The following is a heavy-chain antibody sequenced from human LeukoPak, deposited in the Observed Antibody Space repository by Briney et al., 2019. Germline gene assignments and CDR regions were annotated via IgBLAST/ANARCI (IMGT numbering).Heavy chain of an antibody. CDR1: GGSISSYY. CDR2: IYYSGST. CDR3: ARFRFYRRDGYNFDY. J-gene: IGHJ4*02. D-gene: IGHD5-24*01. V-gene: IGHV4-59*01. Sequence: SETLSLTCTVSGGSISSYYWSWIRQPPGKGLEWIGYIYYSGSTNYNPSLKSRVTISVDTSKNQFSLKLSSVTAADTAVYYCARFRFYRRDGYNFDYWGQGTLVTVSS.